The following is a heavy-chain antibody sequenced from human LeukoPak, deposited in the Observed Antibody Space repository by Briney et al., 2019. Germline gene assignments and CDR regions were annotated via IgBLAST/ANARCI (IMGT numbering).Heavy chain of an antibody. Sequence: GSLRLSRVDSGFAFINYGMSWVRPAPGKGLEWVSAISGSGGTTYYADSVKGRFTISRDNSKNTLYLQMSSLRAEDTALYYCAKDQAGAILYFDYWGQGTLVSASS. D-gene: IGHD1-26*01. V-gene: IGHV3-23*01. CDR3: AKDQAGAILYFDY. J-gene: IGHJ4*02. CDR2: ISGSGGTT. CDR1: GFAFINYG.